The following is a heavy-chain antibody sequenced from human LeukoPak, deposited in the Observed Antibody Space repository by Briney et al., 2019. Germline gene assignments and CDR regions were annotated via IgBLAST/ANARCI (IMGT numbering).Heavy chain of an antibody. V-gene: IGHV5-51*01. CDR2: IYPGDSDT. D-gene: IGHD3-3*02. CDR1: GYSFTSYW. CDR3: ARTISHYYYGMDV. J-gene: IGHJ6*04. Sequence: GESLKIPCKGSGYSFTSYWIGWVRQMPGKGLEWMGIIYPGDSDTRYSPSLQGQVTISADKSISTAYLQWSSLKASDTAMYYCARTISHYYYGMDVWGKGTTVTVSS.